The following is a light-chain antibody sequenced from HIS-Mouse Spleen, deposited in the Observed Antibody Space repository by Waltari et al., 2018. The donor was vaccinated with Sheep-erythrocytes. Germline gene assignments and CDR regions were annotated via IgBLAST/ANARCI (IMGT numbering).Light chain of an antibody. J-gene: IGLJ3*02. CDR2: EGS. Sequence: QSALTQPASVSGSPGQSITISCTGTSSDVGSYNLVSWYQQHPGKAPKLMIYEGSKRPSGVLNRVSGSKSGTTASLTISGLQAEDEADYYCCSYAGSSTPWVFGGGTKLTVL. CDR1: SSDVGSYNL. V-gene: IGLV2-23*01. CDR3: CSYAGSSTPWV.